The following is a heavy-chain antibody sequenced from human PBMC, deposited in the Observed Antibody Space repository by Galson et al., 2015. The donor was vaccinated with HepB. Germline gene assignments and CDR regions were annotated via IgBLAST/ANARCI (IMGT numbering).Heavy chain of an antibody. J-gene: IGHJ5*02. CDR2: ISSSSSYI. CDR3: ARVSAAGSSDWFDP. V-gene: IGHV3-21*01. D-gene: IGHD6-13*01. CDR1: GFTFSSYS. Sequence: SLRLSCAASGFTFSSYSMNWVRQAPGKGLEWVSSISSSSSYIYYADSVKGRFTISRDNAKNSLYLQMNSLRAEDTAVYYCARVSAAGSSDWFDPWGQGTLVTVSS.